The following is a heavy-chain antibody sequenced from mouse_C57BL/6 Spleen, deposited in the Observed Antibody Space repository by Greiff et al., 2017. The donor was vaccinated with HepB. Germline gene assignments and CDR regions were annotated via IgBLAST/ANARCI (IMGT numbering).Heavy chain of an antibody. CDR2: IYPGDGDT. CDR3: AREEGYEGLAMDY. V-gene: IGHV1-80*01. J-gene: IGHJ4*01. CDR1: GYAFSSYW. Sequence: VQLQESGAELVKPGASVKISCKASGYAFSSYWMNWVKQRPGKGLEWIGQIYPGDGDTNYNGKFNGKATLTADKSSSTAYMQLSSLTSEDSAVYFCAREEGYEGLAMDYWGQGTSVTVSS. D-gene: IGHD2-14*01.